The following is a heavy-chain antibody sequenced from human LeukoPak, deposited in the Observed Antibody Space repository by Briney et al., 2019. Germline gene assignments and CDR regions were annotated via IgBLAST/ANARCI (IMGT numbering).Heavy chain of an antibody. V-gene: IGHV1-2*02. CDR3: ARDSLLYSDYNYPDY. Sequence: ASEKVSCKASGYTFTGYYIHWVRQAPAQGLEWMGWINPNSCGTYYTQKFQGRVTMTRDTSISTAYMELSRLRSDDTAVYYCARDSLLYSDYNYPDYWGQGTLVTVSS. CDR2: INPNSCGT. J-gene: IGHJ4*02. D-gene: IGHD5-12*01. CDR1: GYTFTGYY.